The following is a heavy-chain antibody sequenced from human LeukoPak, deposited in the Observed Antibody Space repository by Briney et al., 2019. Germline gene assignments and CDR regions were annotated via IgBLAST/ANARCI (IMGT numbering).Heavy chain of an antibody. CDR1: GGSISSSSYY. D-gene: IGHD3-3*01. CDR2: IYYSGST. J-gene: IGHJ3*02. V-gene: IGHV4-39*01. CDR3: ARSAEERRPFGVVMGRHAFDI. Sequence: SETLSLTCTVSGGSISSSSYYWGWIRQPPGKGLEWIGSIYYSGSTYYNPSLKSRVTISVDTSKNQFSLKLSSVTAADTAVYYCARSAEERRPFGVVMGRHAFDIWCQGTMVTGYS.